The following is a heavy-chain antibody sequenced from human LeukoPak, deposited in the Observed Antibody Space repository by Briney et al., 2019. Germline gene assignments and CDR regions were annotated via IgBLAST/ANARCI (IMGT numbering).Heavy chain of an antibody. CDR2: INADGRDT. V-gene: IGHV3-7*01. D-gene: IGHD3-10*01. CDR3: ARGVNSAIDW. Sequence: GGSLRLSCAASDFTYSGYWMNWVRHATGKGLEWVANINADGRDTYYVNSVRGRFTISRDNADNSLYLQMNSLRGDDTAVYFCARGVNSAIDWWGQGTLVTVSS. CDR1: DFTYSGYW. J-gene: IGHJ4*02.